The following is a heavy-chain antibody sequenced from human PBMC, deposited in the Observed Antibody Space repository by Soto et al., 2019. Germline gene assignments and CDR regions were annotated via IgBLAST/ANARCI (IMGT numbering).Heavy chain of an antibody. V-gene: IGHV3-48*03. Sequence: QPGWSLRLSCASSVFTFISYELNWVRQAPGKGLEWVSYISNSGSTIYYAVPVQGRFTISRDNAKNSLYLQMNSLRAEDTAVYYCARHDVWGSYRGAFDIWGQGTMVTVS. CDR3: ARHDVWGSYRGAFDI. CDR2: ISNSGSTI. J-gene: IGHJ3*02. CDR1: VFTFISYE. D-gene: IGHD3-16*02.